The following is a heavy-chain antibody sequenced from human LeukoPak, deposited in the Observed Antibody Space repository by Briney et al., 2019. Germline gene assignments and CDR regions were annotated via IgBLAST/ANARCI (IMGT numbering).Heavy chain of an antibody. CDR3: ARVQQTLYSYGYWAYPPVLDV. CDR1: GFTFSSYW. CDR2: IKQDGSEK. J-gene: IGHJ6*02. D-gene: IGHD5-18*01. V-gene: IGHV3-7*01. Sequence: GGSLRLSCAASGFTFSSYWMSWVRQAPGKGLEWVANIKQDGSEKYYVDSVKGRFTISRDNAKNSLYLQMNSLRAEDTAVYYCARVQQTLYSYGYWAYPPVLDVWGQGTTVTVSS.